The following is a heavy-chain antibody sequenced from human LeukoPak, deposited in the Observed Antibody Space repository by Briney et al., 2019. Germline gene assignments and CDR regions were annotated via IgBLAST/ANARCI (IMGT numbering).Heavy chain of an antibody. Sequence: GASVKVSCKASGYTFTGYYMHWVRQAPGQGLEWMGWINPNSGGTNYAQKFQGRVTMTRDTSISTAYMELGRLRSDDTAVYYCARELWAYCSSTSCFRLGYWGQGTLVTVSS. CDR3: ARELWAYCSSTSCFRLGY. D-gene: IGHD2-2*01. CDR1: GYTFTGYY. CDR2: INPNSGGT. J-gene: IGHJ4*02. V-gene: IGHV1-2*02.